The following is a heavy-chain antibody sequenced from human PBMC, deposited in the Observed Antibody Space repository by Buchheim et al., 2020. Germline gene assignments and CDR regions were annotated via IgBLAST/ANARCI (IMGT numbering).Heavy chain of an antibody. CDR3: ARQSYSSVWNNWFGP. CDR1: GYTFTGYY. V-gene: IGHV1-2*04. Sequence: QVQLVQSGAEVKKPGASVKVSCKASGYTFTGYYLHWVRQAPGQGLEWMGWINPNSGGTNYAQKFQGWVTMTRDTSINTAYLELSRLRSDDTAMYYCARQSYSSVWNNWFGPWGQGTL. CDR2: INPNSGGT. D-gene: IGHD6-19*01. J-gene: IGHJ5*02.